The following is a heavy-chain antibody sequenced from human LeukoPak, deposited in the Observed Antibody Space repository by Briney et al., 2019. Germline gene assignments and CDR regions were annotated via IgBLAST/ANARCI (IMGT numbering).Heavy chain of an antibody. D-gene: IGHD2-2*01. V-gene: IGHV1-24*01. J-gene: IGHJ3*02. CDR1: GYTLTELS. CDR2: FDPEDGET. CDR3: AVLMGYCSSTSCLYDAFDI. Sequence: GASVKVSCKVSGYTLTELSMHWVRQAPGKGLEWMGGFDPEDGETIYAQKFQGRVTMTEDTSTDTAYMELSSLRSEDTAVYYCAVLMGYCSSTSCLYDAFDIWGQGTVVTVSS.